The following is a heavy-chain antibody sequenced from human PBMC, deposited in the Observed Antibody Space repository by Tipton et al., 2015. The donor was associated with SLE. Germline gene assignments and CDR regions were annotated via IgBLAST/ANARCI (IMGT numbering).Heavy chain of an antibody. CDR2: MYDSGST. Sequence: LRLSCTVSGGSISSYYWGWIRQPPGKGLEWIGYMYDSGSTTYNPSLKSRVTISVDASKNQFSLNLSSVTAADTAVYYCARGAYFYYDMDVWGQGTTVIVSS. V-gene: IGHV4-59*01. CDR3: ARGAYFYYDMDV. J-gene: IGHJ6*02. CDR1: GGSISSYY. D-gene: IGHD3-16*01.